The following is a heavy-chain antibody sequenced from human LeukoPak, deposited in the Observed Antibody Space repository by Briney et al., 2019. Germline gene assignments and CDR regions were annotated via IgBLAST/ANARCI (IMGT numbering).Heavy chain of an antibody. CDR3: ANTVEMATIIGAFDI. Sequence: SETLSLTCTVSGGSISSYYWSWIRQPPGKGLEWIGYIYYSGSTNYNPSLKSRVTISVDMSKNQFSLKLSSVTAADTAVYYCANTVEMATIIGAFDIWGQGTMVTVSS. D-gene: IGHD5-24*01. CDR2: IYYSGST. V-gene: IGHV4-59*01. CDR1: GGSISSYY. J-gene: IGHJ3*02.